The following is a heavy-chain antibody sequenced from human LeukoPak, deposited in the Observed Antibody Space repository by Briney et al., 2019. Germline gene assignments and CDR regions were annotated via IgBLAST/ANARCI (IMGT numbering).Heavy chain of an antibody. V-gene: IGHV3-30-3*01. J-gene: IGHJ4*02. CDR1: GFTVSSNY. Sequence: GGSLRLSCAASGFTVSSNYMSWVRQAPGKGLEWVAVISYDGSNKYYADSVKGRFTISRDNSKNTLYLQMNSLRAEDTAVYYCARVRSTVVFDYWGQGTLVTVSS. CDR2: ISYDGSNK. CDR3: ARVRSTVVFDY. D-gene: IGHD3-22*01.